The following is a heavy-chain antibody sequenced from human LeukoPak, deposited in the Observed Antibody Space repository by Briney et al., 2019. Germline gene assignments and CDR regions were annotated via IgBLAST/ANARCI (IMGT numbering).Heavy chain of an antibody. Sequence: GGSLRLSCAASGFTFSNYTINWVRQAPGKGLEWVSSISSSGRYIYYADSVRGRFTISRDNAKNSLYLQMNSLRAEDTAVYYCARGPTLGRAAWHLDPWGQGTLVTVSS. V-gene: IGHV3-21*01. CDR3: ARGPTLGRAAWHLDP. D-gene: IGHD5-12*01. CDR2: ISSSGRYI. CDR1: GFTFSNYT. J-gene: IGHJ5*02.